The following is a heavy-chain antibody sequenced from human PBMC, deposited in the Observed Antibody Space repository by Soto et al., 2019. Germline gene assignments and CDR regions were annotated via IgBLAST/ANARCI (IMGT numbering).Heavy chain of an antibody. V-gene: IGHV4-39*01. CDR3: ARHEGAEYSYGYRVPFDY. J-gene: IGHJ4*02. CDR2: IYYSGST. D-gene: IGHD5-18*01. Sequence: SETLSLTCTVSGGSISSSSYYWGWIRQPPGKGLEWIGSIYYSGSTYYNPSLKSRVTISVDTSKNQFSLKLSSVTAADTAVYYCARHEGAEYSYGYRVPFDYWGQGTLVTVSS. CDR1: GGSISSSSYY.